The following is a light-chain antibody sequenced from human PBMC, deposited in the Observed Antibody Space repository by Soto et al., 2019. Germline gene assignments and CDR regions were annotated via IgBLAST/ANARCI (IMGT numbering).Light chain of an antibody. CDR2: LGC. V-gene: IGKV2-28*01. J-gene: IGKJ2*01. Sequence: DIVMTQSPLSLPVTPGEPASISCRSSQSLLHSNGYNYLDWYMQKPGQSPQLLMYLGCNRSSGGPDRVSGSRGATEFTLKISSGVVEDVGVNYYLQALQSPPYTFGQGTKLEIK. CDR1: QSLLHSNGYNY. CDR3: LQALQSPPYT.